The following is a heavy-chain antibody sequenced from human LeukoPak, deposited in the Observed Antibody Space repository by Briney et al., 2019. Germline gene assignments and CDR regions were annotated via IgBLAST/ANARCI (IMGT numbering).Heavy chain of an antibody. CDR2: IHSTGST. V-gene: IGHV4-59*08. Sequence: SETLSLTCSVSGGSISGYYWSWIRQPPGKGLEWIGYIHSTGSTDYNPSLKSRVTMSVDTSKNQFSLKLGSVTAADTAVYYCVRHLDYYGSGSYEYWGQGTLVTVSS. D-gene: IGHD3-10*01. CDR3: VRHLDYYGSGSYEY. CDR1: GGSISGYY. J-gene: IGHJ4*02.